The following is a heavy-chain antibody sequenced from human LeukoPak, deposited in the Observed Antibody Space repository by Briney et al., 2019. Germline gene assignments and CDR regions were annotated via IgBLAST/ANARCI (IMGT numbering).Heavy chain of an antibody. CDR1: GGSISSGGYY. Sequence: SETLSLTCTVSGGSISSGGYYWSWIRQHPGKGLEWIGYIYYSGSTYYNPSLKSRVTISVDTSKNQFSLKLSSVTAADTAVYYCARSRLQLWFRFDYWGQGTLVTVSS. D-gene: IGHD5-18*01. J-gene: IGHJ4*02. CDR3: ARSRLQLWFRFDY. V-gene: IGHV4-31*03. CDR2: IYYSGST.